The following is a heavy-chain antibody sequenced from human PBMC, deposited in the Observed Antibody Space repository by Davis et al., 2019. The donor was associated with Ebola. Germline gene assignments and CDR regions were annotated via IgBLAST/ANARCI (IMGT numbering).Heavy chain of an antibody. J-gene: IGHJ4*02. CDR2: IRSKIYGGTT. CDR3: SRDDYPV. D-gene: IGHD4-11*01. CDR1: GFTFGDYA. V-gene: IGHV3-49*04. Sequence: GGSLRLSCTASGFTFGDYAMTWVRQFPGSLLYFLGFIRSKIYGGTTEYAASVEGRFSISRDDSKSIVYLQMNSLKTEDTAVYYCSRDDYPVWGQGTLVTVSS.